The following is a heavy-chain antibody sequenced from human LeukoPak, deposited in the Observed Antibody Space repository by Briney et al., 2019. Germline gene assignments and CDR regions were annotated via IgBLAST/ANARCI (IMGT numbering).Heavy chain of an antibody. Sequence: PGGSLRLSCAASGFTFDDYAMHWVRQAPGKGLEWVSGISWNSGSIGYADSVKGRFTISRDNAKNSLYLQMNSLRAEDTALYYCAKDSRWFGELSTSYFDYWGQGTLVTVSS. D-gene: IGHD3-10*01. CDR2: ISWNSGSI. CDR1: GFTFDDYA. CDR3: AKDSRWFGELSTSYFDY. J-gene: IGHJ4*02. V-gene: IGHV3-9*01.